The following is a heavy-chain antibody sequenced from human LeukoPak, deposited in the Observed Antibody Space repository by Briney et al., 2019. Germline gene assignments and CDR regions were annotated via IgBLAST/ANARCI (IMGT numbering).Heavy chain of an antibody. CDR1: GFTFSSYA. V-gene: IGHV3-30-3*01. J-gene: IGHJ4*02. Sequence: PGGSLRLSCAASGFTFSSYAMHWVRQAPGKGLEWVAVISYDGSNKYYADSVKGRFTISRDNSKNTLYLQMNSLRAEDTAVYYCARDNENRHWGQGTLVTVSS. D-gene: IGHD2-8*01. CDR2: ISYDGSNK. CDR3: ARDNENRH.